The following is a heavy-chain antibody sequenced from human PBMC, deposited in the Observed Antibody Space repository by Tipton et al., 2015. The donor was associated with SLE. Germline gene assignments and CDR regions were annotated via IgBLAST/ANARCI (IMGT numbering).Heavy chain of an antibody. CDR1: GYSISSGYY. V-gene: IGHV4-38-2*02. CDR3: ARGLSTHDFDI. CDR2: IYHSGST. Sequence: TLSLTCTVSGYSISSGYYWGWIQQPPGKGLEWIGSIYHSGSTYYNPSLKSRVTISVDTSKNQFSLKLSSVTAADTAVYYYARGLSTHDFDIWGQGTMVTVSS. D-gene: IGHD2-2*01. J-gene: IGHJ3*02.